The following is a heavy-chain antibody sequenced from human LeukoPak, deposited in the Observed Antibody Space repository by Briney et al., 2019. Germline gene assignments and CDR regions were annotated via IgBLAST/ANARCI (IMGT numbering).Heavy chain of an antibody. Sequence: SETLSLTCTVYGGSFSGYYWGWISQPPGKRREWIGSIYYSGSTYYNQSLKSRVTISVDTSKNQFSLKLSSVTAADTAVYYCWAYSGYDEPYYYYMDVWGKGTTVTVSS. V-gene: IGHV4-39*07. CDR3: WAYSGYDEPYYYYMDV. CDR1: GGSFSGYY. D-gene: IGHD5-12*01. CDR2: IYYSGST. J-gene: IGHJ6*03.